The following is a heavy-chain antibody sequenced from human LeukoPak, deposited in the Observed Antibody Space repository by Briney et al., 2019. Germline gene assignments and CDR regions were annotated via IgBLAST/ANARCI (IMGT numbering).Heavy chain of an antibody. CDR1: GGTFSSYA. V-gene: IGHV1-69*05. CDR2: IIPIFGTA. Sequence: SVKVSCKATGGTFSSYAISWVRQAPGQGLEWMGGIIPIFGTANYAQKFQGRVTITTDESTSTAYMELSSLRSEDTAVYYCARAGANYYDSSGYYKRPWFDPWGQGTLVTVSS. CDR3: ARAGANYYDSSGYYKRPWFDP. D-gene: IGHD3-22*01. J-gene: IGHJ5*02.